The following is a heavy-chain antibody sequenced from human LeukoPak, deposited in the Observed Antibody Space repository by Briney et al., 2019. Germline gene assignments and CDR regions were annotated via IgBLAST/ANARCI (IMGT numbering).Heavy chain of an antibody. J-gene: IGHJ4*02. Sequence: GGSLRLSCAASGFTFSSYAMHWVRQAPGKGLEWVAVISYDGSDKYYADSVKGRFTISRDNSKNTLYLQMNSLRAEDTAVYYCARDQYYYDSSGQNYWGQGTLVTVSS. CDR3: ARDQYYYDSSGQNY. D-gene: IGHD3-22*01. V-gene: IGHV3-30-3*01. CDR2: ISYDGSDK. CDR1: GFTFSSYA.